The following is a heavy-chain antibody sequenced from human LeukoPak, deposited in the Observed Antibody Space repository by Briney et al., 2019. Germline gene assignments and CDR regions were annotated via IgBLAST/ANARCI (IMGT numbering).Heavy chain of an antibody. CDR3: ARQESGITMIVVVTPPSPFDY. J-gene: IGHJ4*02. Sequence: NPSQTLSLTCTVSGDSISSGDYYWSWIRQPAGKGLEWIGRISSSGSTNYNPSLKSRVTISVDTSKNQFSLKLSSVTAADTAVYYCARQESGITMIVVVTPPSPFDYWGQGTLVTVSS. CDR2: ISSSGST. CDR1: GDSISSGDYY. D-gene: IGHD3-22*01. V-gene: IGHV4-61*02.